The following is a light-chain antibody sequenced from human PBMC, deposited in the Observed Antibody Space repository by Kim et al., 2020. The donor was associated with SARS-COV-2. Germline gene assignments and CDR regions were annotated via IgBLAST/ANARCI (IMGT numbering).Light chain of an antibody. CDR1: DIGTES. J-gene: IGLJ3*02. Sequence: APGKTATVSCGGDDIGTESVHWYRQKPGQAPVLVIYYDTDRPSGIPERFSASNSGNTAALTVSRVEPGDEADYYCQVWDSGSDHWVFGGGAQLTVL. CDR2: YDT. CDR3: QVWDSGSDHWV. V-gene: IGLV3-21*04.